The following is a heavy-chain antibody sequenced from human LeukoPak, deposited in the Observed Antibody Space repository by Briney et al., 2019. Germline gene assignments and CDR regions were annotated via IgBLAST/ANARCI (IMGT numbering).Heavy chain of an antibody. V-gene: IGHV3-11*01. J-gene: IGHJ4*02. CDR1: GFTFSDYY. CDR3: AKEGEPYYYDSSGYPRYFDY. CDR2: ISSSGTTI. Sequence: GGSLRLSCAASGFTFSDYYMSWIRQAPGKGLEWVSYISSSGTTIYYADSLKGRFTISRDNAKNSLYLQMNSLRAEDTALYYCAKEGEPYYYDSSGYPRYFDYWGQGTLVTVSS. D-gene: IGHD3-22*01.